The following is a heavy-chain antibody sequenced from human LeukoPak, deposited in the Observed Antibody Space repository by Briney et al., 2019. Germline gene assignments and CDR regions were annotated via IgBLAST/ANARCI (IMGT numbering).Heavy chain of an antibody. CDR1: GFTFSSYA. V-gene: IGHV3-23*01. J-gene: IGHJ4*02. Sequence: GGSLRLSCAASGFTFSSYAMTWVRQASGKGLEWVSGISGSGGSTNYADSVKGRFTISRDNSKNTLYLQMNSLRAEDTAVYYCAKWGYCSSTSCPTVGFDYWGQGTLVTVSS. CDR2: ISGSGGST. CDR3: AKWGYCSSTSCPTVGFDY. D-gene: IGHD2-2*01.